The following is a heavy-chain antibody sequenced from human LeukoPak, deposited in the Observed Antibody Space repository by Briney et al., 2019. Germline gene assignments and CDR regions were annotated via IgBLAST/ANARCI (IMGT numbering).Heavy chain of an antibody. D-gene: IGHD3-9*01. CDR1: GYTFTGYY. Sequence: ASVKLSCKASGYTFTGYYMHWVRQAPGQGLEWMGWINLNSGGTNDAQKFQGRVTMTRDTSISTAYMELSRLRSGDTAVYYCARSPDVLTGENFDYWGQGTLVTVSS. CDR3: ARSPDVLTGENFDY. J-gene: IGHJ4*02. CDR2: INLNSGGT. V-gene: IGHV1-2*02.